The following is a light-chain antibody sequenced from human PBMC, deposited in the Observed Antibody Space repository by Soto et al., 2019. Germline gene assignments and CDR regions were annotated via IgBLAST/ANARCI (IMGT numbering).Light chain of an antibody. CDR3: MQTLQTPRT. J-gene: IGKJ1*01. V-gene: IGKV2-28*01. CDR1: QSLLHSDGYNY. Sequence: EIVMTQSPLSLPVTPGEPASISCRSSQSLLHSDGYNYLDWYLQRSGQSPQLLIHLTSNRASGVPDRFSGSGSGKDFTLKISRVEAEDVGGYYCMQTLQTPRTFGQGTKVEIK. CDR2: LTS.